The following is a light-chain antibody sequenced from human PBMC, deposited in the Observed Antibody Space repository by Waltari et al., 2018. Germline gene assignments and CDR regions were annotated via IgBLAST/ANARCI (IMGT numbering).Light chain of an antibody. V-gene: IGKV2-30*02. J-gene: IGKJ1*01. CDR2: KVS. Sequence: DVVMSQSPLSLPVTLGQPASISCRSSQSLVHSDGNTYLNWFQQRPGQYRRSLIYKVSRLDAGAPDRFSGSGSGSDFTLNINRVEAEDVGVYYCMQATHWPLTFGQGTKVEIK. CDR3: MQATHWPLT. CDR1: QSLVHSDGNTY.